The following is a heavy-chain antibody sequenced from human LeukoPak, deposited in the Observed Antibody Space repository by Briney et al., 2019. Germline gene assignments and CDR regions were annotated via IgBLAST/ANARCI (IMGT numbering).Heavy chain of an antibody. J-gene: IGHJ4*02. Sequence: GGSLRLSCAASGFTFSSYEMNWVRQAPGKGLEWVSYISSSGSTIYYADSVKGRFTISRDNAKNSLYLQMNSLRAEDTAVYYCAGVTREAGAATLDGWGQGTLVTVSS. CDR1: GFTFSSYE. CDR2: ISSSGSTI. D-gene: IGHD1-26*01. CDR3: AGVTREAGAATLDG. V-gene: IGHV3-48*03.